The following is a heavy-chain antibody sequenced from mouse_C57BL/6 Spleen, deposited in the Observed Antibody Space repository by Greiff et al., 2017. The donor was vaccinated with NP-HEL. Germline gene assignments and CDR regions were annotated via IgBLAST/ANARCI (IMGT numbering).Heavy chain of an antibody. Sequence: EVKLVESGGDLVKPGGSLKLSCAASGFTFSSYGMSWVRQTPDKRLEWVATISRGGSYTYYPDSVKGRFTISRDTAKNTLYLQLSSLKSEDTAMYYCARGGYYDCDGGVWFAYWGQGTLVTVSA. CDR3: ARGGYYDCDGGVWFAY. CDR2: ISRGGSYT. V-gene: IGHV5-6*01. CDR1: GFTFSSYG. J-gene: IGHJ3*01. D-gene: IGHD2-4*01.